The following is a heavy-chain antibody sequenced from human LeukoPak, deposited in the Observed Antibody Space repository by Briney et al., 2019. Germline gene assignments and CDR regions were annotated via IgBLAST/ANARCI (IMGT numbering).Heavy chain of an antibody. Sequence: GESLRLSCEASGFNFNSHTMGWVRQARGKGLEWISSITSGSTTVYYGDSVRGRFTVSRDNAKNSLYLQMNSMMVADTAVYFCARDLGDGEYFFDFWGQGTLVSVSS. CDR2: ITSGSTTV. CDR1: GFNFNSHT. V-gene: IGHV3-48*04. D-gene: IGHD3-10*01. J-gene: IGHJ4*02. CDR3: ARDLGDGEYFFDF.